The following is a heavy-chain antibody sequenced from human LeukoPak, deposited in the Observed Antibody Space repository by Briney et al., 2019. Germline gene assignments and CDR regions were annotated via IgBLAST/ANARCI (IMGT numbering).Heavy chain of an antibody. CDR1: GFTFSNAW. Sequence: PGGSLRLSCAASGFTFSNAWMSWVRQAPGKGLEWVGRIKSKTDGGTTDYAAPVKGRFTISRDDSKNTLYLQMNSLKTEDTAVYYCTTGVVPAATLFDYWGQGTLVTVSS. D-gene: IGHD2-2*01. CDR2: IKSKTDGGTT. CDR3: TTGVVPAATLFDY. V-gene: IGHV3-15*01. J-gene: IGHJ4*02.